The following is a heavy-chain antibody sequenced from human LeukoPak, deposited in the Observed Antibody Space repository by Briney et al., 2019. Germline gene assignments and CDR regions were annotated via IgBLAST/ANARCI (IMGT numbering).Heavy chain of an antibody. CDR3: AKAGNYYDSSGYYHGLDY. J-gene: IGHJ4*02. Sequence: GGSLRLSCAASGFTFSSYAMSWVRQAPGKGLKWVSAISGSGGSTYYADSVKGRFTISRDNSKNTLYLQMNSLRAEDTAVYYCAKAGNYYDSSGYYHGLDYWGQGTLVTVSS. V-gene: IGHV3-23*01. CDR2: ISGSGGST. D-gene: IGHD3-22*01. CDR1: GFTFSSYA.